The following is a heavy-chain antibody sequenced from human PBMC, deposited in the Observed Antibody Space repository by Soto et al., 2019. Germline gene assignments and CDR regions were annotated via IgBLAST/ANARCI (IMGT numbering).Heavy chain of an antibody. CDR3: AVAVSGPTAIGY. V-gene: IGHV3-74*01. Sequence: EVQLVESGGGLVQPGGSLRLSCAASGFTFSSYWMHWVRQAPGKGLVWVSRINSDGSRTSYADSVKGRFTISRYNAKNTRYLKMNSLRADETAVYYCAVAVSGPTAIGYWGQGSLVTVSS. J-gene: IGHJ4*02. CDR1: GFTFSSYW. CDR2: INSDGSRT. D-gene: IGHD6-19*01.